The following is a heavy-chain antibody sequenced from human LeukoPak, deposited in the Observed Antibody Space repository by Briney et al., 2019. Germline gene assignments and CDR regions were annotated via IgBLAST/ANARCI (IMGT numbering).Heavy chain of an antibody. D-gene: IGHD4-17*01. CDR1: GGSISSGGYY. V-gene: IGHV4-30-2*01. CDR3: ARDRRPYGDYEDVWFDP. Sequence: KSSETLSLTCTVSGGSISSGGYYWSWIRQPPGKGLEWIGYIYHSGSTYYNPSLKSRVTISVDTSKNQFSLKLSSVTAADTAVYYCARDRRPYGDYEDVWFDPWGQGTLVTVSS. J-gene: IGHJ5*02. CDR2: IYHSGST.